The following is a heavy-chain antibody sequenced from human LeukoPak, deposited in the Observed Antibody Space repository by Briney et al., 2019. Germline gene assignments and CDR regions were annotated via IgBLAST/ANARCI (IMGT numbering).Heavy chain of an antibody. CDR3: ASLGYCSSTSCYDWFDP. CDR2: IYTSGST. Sequence: SETLSLTCTVSGGSISSYYWSWIRQPPGKGLEWIGYIYTSGSTNYNPSLKSRVTTSVDTSKNQFSLKLSSVTAADTAVYYCASLGYCSSTSCYDWFDPWGQGTLVTVSS. CDR1: GGSISSYY. D-gene: IGHD2-2*01. V-gene: IGHV4-4*09. J-gene: IGHJ5*02.